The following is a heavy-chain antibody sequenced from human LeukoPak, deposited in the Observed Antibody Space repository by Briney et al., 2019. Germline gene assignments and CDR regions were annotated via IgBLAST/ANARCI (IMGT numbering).Heavy chain of an antibody. J-gene: IGHJ4*02. CDR2: INPNSGGT. CDR3: ARSVVAGSGNFDY. Sequence: ASVKVSCKASGSTFTGYYMHWVRQAPGQGLEWMGWINPNSGGTKTAQTFQGRVTMTRDTSISTAYMELSRLRSDDTAVYFCARSVVAGSGNFDYLGQGTLVTVSS. D-gene: IGHD6-19*01. V-gene: IGHV1-2*02. CDR1: GSTFTGYY.